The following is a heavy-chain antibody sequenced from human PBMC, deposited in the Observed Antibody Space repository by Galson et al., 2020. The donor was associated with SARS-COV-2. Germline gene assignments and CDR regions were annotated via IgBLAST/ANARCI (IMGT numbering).Heavy chain of an antibody. J-gene: IGHJ4*02. V-gene: IGHV4-39*07. D-gene: IGHD4-17*01. CDR3: TRGGTTVTED. CDR1: GGSISRSSYY. CDR2: VHYSGVT. Sequence: SETLSLTCTVSGGSISRSSYYWGWIRQPPGKGLEWIGNVHYSGVTYHNPSLKSRVTISLDTSDNQFSLKLSSVTAADTALYYCTRGGTTVTEDCGQGTLVTVPS.